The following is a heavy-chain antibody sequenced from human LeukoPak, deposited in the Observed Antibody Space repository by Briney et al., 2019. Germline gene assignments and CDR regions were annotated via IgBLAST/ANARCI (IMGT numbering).Heavy chain of an antibody. J-gene: IGHJ6*03. V-gene: IGHV4-34*01. CDR2: INHSGST. D-gene: IGHD2-2*01. Sequence: SETLSLTCAVYGGSFSGYYWSWIRQPPGKGLEWIGEINHSGSTNYNASLKSRVTISVDTSKNQFSLKLSSVTAADTAVYYCARHPRRGYCSSTSCYSGYYMDVWGKGTTVTVSS. CDR1: GGSFSGYY. CDR3: ARHPRRGYCSSTSCYSGYYMDV.